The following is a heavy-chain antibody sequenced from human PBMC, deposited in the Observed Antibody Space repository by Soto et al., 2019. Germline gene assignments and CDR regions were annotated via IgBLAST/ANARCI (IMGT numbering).Heavy chain of an antibody. D-gene: IGHD3-10*01. CDR1: GYTLTSYD. CDR3: AREGVRGVIPPGGYYYGMDV. Sequence: ASVKVSCKASGYTLTSYDINWVRQATGQGLEWMGWMNPNSGNTGYAQKFQGRVTMTRNTSISTAYMELSSLRSEDTAVYYCAREGVRGVIPPGGYYYGMDVWGQGTTVTVSS. V-gene: IGHV1-8*01. CDR2: MNPNSGNT. J-gene: IGHJ6*02.